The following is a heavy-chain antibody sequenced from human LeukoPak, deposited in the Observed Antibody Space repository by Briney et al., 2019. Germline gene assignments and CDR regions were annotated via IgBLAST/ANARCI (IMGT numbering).Heavy chain of an antibody. J-gene: IGHJ4*02. CDR2: ISSSGSTI. CDR1: TFTFSSYE. D-gene: IGHD6-13*01. Sequence: PGGSLRLSCAASTFTFSSYEMNWVRQAPGKGLEWVSYISSSGSTIYYADSVKGRFTISRDNAKNSLYLQMNSLRAEDTAVYYCARVGYSSPSQNDYWGQGTLVTVSS. CDR3: ARVGYSSPSQNDY. V-gene: IGHV3-48*03.